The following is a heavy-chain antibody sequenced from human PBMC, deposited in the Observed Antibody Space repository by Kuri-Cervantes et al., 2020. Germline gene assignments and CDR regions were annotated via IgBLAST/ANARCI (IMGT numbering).Heavy chain of an antibody. D-gene: IGHD1-26*01. CDR3: AREWAPYYYYYYGMDV. J-gene: IGHJ6*02. Sequence: GGSLRLSCSASGFIFSNFWMNWVRQAPGKGLEWVANINPDGRGKTYVDSVRGRFTMSRDNAKNSLDLQMNSLGADDTAVYYCAREWAPYYYYYYGMDVWGQGTTVTVSS. V-gene: IGHV3-7*01. CDR2: INPDGRGK. CDR1: GFIFSNFW.